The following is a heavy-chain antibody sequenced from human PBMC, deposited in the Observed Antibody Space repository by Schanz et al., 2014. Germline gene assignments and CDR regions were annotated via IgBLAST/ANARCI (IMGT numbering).Heavy chain of an antibody. Sequence: EVQLVESGGGLVQPGGSLSLSCAASGFTFNNYDMNWVRLVPGKGLECVSGISGGGGSAYYADSVKGRFTISRDNSKNPLYLQMSSLRAEDTAVYYCAKVWGSDYFYPFDYWGQGTLVTVSS. CDR2: ISGGGGSA. J-gene: IGHJ4*02. D-gene: IGHD3-22*01. CDR1: GFTFNNYD. V-gene: IGHV3-23*04. CDR3: AKVWGSDYFYPFDY.